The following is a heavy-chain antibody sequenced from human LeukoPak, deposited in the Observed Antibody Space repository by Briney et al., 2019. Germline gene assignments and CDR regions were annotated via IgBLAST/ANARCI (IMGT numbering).Heavy chain of an antibody. V-gene: IGHV1-18*01. D-gene: IGHD2-2*02. CDR3: ARDGTPDCSSTSCYTYYYYYGMDV. J-gene: IGHJ6*02. CDR2: ISAYSGNT. CDR1: GYTFTSYG. Sequence: ASVKVSCKASGYTFTSYGISWVRQAPGQGLEWMGWISAYSGNTNYAQKLQGRVTMTTDTSTSTAYMELRSLRSDDTAVYYCARDGTPDCSSTSCYTYYYYYGMDVWGQGTTVTVSS.